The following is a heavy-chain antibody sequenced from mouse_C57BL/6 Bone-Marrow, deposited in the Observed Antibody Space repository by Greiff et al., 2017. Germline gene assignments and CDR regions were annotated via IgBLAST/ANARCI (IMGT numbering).Heavy chain of an antibody. CDR1: GYTFTSYG. Sequence: VQLQQSGAELARPGASVKLSCKASGYTFTSYGISWVKQRTGQGLEWIGEIYPRSGNTYYNEKFKGKATLTADKSSSKAYMELRSLTSGDSAVYFCAKSYGSSWYIDVWGTGTTVTVSS. J-gene: IGHJ1*03. D-gene: IGHD1-1*01. CDR3: AKSYGSSWYIDV. V-gene: IGHV1-81*01. CDR2: IYPRSGNT.